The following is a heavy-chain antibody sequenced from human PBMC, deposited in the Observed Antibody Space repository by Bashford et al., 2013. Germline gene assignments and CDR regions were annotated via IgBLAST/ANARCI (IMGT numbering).Heavy chain of an antibody. CDR2: IYHSGST. CDR3: ARRIVATNYYFDY. CDR1: GYSISSGYY. Sequence: SETLSLTCAVSGYSISSGYYWGWIRQPPGKGLEWIGSIYHSGSTYYNPSLKSRVTISVDTSKNQFSLKLSSVTAADTAVYYCARRIVATNYYFDYWGQGTLVTVSS. J-gene: IGHJ4*02. V-gene: IGHV4-38-2*01. D-gene: IGHD5-12*01.